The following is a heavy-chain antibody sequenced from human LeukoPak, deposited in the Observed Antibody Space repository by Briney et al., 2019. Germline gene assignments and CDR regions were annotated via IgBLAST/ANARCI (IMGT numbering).Heavy chain of an antibody. V-gene: IGHV1-2*02. CDR3: ARDQVDAGSYFAFFDY. D-gene: IGHD1-26*01. Sequence: ASVKVSCKASGYTFTGYYIHWVRQAPGQGPEWMGWIYPHSGGTNYAQRFQGRVTMTRDTSISTAYMELSRLRTDDTAVYYCARDQVDAGSYFAFFDYWGQGTLVTVSS. J-gene: IGHJ4*02. CDR2: IYPHSGGT. CDR1: GYTFTGYY.